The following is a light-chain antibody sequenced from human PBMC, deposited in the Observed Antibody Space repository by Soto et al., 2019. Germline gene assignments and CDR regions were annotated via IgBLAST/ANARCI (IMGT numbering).Light chain of an antibody. CDR1: QSVSSN. V-gene: IGKV3-15*01. J-gene: IGKJ5*01. Sequence: EIVMTQSPATLSVSPGESATLSCRASQSVSSNLAWYQQKPGQAPRLLIYDAFTRATGIPARFSGSGSGTEFTLTISSLQSEDFAVYYCQQYNTWPPITFGQGTRLEIK. CDR3: QQYNTWPPIT. CDR2: DAF.